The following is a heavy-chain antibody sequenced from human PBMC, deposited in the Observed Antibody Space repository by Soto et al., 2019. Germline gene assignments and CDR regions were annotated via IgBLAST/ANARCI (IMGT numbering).Heavy chain of an antibody. J-gene: IGHJ4*02. V-gene: IGHV6-1*01. CDR2: TYYRSKWYN. D-gene: IGHD6-13*01. Sequence: QVQLQQSGPGLVKPSQTLSLTCAISGDSVSSNSVTWNWIRQSPSRGLEWLGRTYYRSKWYNDYAVSVKSRVTINPDTSKNQFSLQLNSVTPDDSAVYYCARLIGNSWFPGWGQGTLVIVSS. CDR1: GDSVSSNSVT. CDR3: ARLIGNSWFPG.